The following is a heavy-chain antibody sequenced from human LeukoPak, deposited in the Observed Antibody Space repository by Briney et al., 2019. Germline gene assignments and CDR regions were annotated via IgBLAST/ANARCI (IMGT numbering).Heavy chain of an antibody. V-gene: IGHV3-23*01. CDR1: GFTFSNYV. CDR3: AKGSAATRPHYFDY. D-gene: IGHD6-6*01. Sequence: PGGSLRLSCAASGFTFSNYVMSWVRQAPGKGLEWVSALSGSGGSTYYADSVKGRFTISRDNSKNTLYLQMNSLRADDTAVYYCAKGSAATRPHYFDYWGQGTLVTVSS. J-gene: IGHJ4*02. CDR2: LSGSGGST.